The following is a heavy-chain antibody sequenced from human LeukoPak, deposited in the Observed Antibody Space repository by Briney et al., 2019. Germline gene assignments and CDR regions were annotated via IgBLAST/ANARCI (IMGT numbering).Heavy chain of an antibody. CDR3: AKDLSTEPGCLHY. V-gene: IGHV3-9*01. D-gene: IGHD5/OR15-5a*01. CDR1: GFTFDDYA. J-gene: IGHJ4*02. CDR2: ISWNSGSI. Sequence: GGSLRLSCAASGFTFDDYAMHWVRQAPGKGLEWVSGISWNSGSIGYADSVKGRFTISRDNAKNSLYLQMNSLRAEDTALYYCAKDLSTEPGCLHYWGQGTLVTVSS.